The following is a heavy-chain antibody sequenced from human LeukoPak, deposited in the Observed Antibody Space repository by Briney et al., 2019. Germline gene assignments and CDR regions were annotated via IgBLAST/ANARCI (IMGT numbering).Heavy chain of an antibody. CDR1: GFTFSTYS. V-gene: IGHV3-23*01. J-gene: IGHJ2*01. CDR3: ARTGTYSSSSLDWYFDL. Sequence: GGSLRLSCAASGFTFSTYSMSWVRQAPGKGLEWVSDISGSGASTYSADSVKGRFTISRDNSRNTLYLQMNSLRAEDTAVYYCARTGTYSSSSLDWYFDLWGRGTLVTVSS. CDR2: ISGSGAST. D-gene: IGHD6-6*01.